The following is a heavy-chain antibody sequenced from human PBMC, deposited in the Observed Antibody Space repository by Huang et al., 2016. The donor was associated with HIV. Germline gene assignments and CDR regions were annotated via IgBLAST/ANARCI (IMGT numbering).Heavy chain of an antibody. Sequence: QVQLQQWGAGLLRPSETLSLTCAVYGGSFSGYYGTWIRQPPGKGLEWIGEINHIERTNYNPSLKSRVTMSVDTSRNQFSLTLTSVTAADTAVYYCARGQGGYYYYYMDVWGKGTTVTVSS. CDR3: ARGQGGYYYYYMDV. CDR1: GGSFSGYY. CDR2: INHIERT. J-gene: IGHJ6*03. V-gene: IGHV4-34*01.